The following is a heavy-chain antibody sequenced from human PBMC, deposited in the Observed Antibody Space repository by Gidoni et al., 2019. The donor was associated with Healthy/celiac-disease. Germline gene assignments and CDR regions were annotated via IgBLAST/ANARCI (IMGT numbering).Heavy chain of an antibody. D-gene: IGHD2-2*01. Sequence: GQGLEWMGWISAYNGNTNYAQKLQGRVTMTTDTSTSTAYMELRSLRSDDTAVYYCARDARDEGAATPDIDYWGQGTLVTVSS. CDR2: ISAYNGNT. CDR3: ARDARDEGAATPDIDY. V-gene: IGHV1-18*01. J-gene: IGHJ4*02.